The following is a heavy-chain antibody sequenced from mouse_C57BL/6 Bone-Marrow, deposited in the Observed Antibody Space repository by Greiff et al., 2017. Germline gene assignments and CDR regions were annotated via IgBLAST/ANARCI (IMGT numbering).Heavy chain of an antibody. V-gene: IGHV1-82*01. CDR2: IYPGDGDT. Sequence: VQLQQSGPELVKPGASVKLSCKASGYAFSSSWMNWVKQRPGKGLEWIGRIYPGDGDTNYNGKFKGKDTLTADKSSSQAYMQLSSLTSSDSAVYCCARKGSTRVVYAMDYWGQGTSVTVSS. J-gene: IGHJ4*01. D-gene: IGHD1-1*01. CDR1: GYAFSSSW. CDR3: ARKGSTRVVYAMDY.